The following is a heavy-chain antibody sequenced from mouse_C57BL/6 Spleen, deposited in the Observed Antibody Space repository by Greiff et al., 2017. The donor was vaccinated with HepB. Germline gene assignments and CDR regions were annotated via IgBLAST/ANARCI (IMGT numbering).Heavy chain of an antibody. CDR3: ASLTAPFAMDY. V-gene: IGHV2-2*01. Sequence: VQRVESGPGLVQPSQSLSITCTVSGFSLTSYGVHWVRQSPGKGLEWLGVIWSGGSTDYNAAFISRLSISKDNSKIQVFFKMNSLQADDTAIYYCASLTAPFAMDYWGQGTSGTVSS. CDR1: GFSLTSYG. J-gene: IGHJ4*01. CDR2: IWSGGST. D-gene: IGHD4-1*01.